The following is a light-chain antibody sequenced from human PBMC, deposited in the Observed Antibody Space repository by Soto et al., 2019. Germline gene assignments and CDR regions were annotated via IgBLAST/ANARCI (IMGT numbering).Light chain of an antibody. CDR1: QSVTGRY. J-gene: IGKJ3*01. CDR3: QHFGNSLFT. Sequence: EIVLTQSPGTLSLSPGERATLSCRASQSVTGRYLAWYQQKPGQAPSLLMHGASSRTTGIPERFSGSGSGTDFTLTISRVEPEDFAVYYCQHFGNSLFTFGPGTKVDIK. V-gene: IGKV3-20*01. CDR2: GAS.